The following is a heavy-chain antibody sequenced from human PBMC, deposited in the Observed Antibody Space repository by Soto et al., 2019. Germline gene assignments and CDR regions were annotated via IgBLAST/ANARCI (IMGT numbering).Heavy chain of an antibody. CDR2: IKEDGSEK. J-gene: IGHJ4*02. CDR1: GFTFGRHW. Sequence: PGGSLRLSCAGSGFTFGRHWMTWVRQAPGKGLEWVANIKEDGSEKYYVDSVKGRFTISRDNAKNSVYLQMNSLRAEDTALYYCARDTYGDSGQVLDYWGQGTLVTVSS. CDR3: ARDTYGDSGQVLDY. V-gene: IGHV3-7*01. D-gene: IGHD4-17*01.